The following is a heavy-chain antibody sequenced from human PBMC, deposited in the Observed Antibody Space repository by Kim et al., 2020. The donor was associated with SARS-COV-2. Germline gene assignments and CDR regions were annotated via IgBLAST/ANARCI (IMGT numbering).Heavy chain of an antibody. CDR3: ARVRGREILRGDDY. V-gene: IGHV3-23*01. CDR2: ISGSGGST. J-gene: IGHJ4*02. D-gene: IGHD1-26*01. CDR1: RFTFSSYA. Sequence: GGSLRLSCAASRFTFSSYAMSWVRQAPGKGLEWVSGISGSGGSTYYADSVKGRFTISRDNSKNTMYLQMKSLRAEDTAVYFCARVRGREILRGDDYWGQGTLVTVSP.